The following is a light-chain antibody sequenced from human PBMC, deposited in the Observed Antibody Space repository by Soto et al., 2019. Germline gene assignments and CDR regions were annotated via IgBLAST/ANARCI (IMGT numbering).Light chain of an antibody. CDR1: QSVRSNY. V-gene: IGKV3-20*01. J-gene: IGKJ2*01. Sequence: EIGLTQSQGTLSLSPGERATLACRASQSVRSNYLAWYQQNPGQAPRLLIYGASSRATGIPDRFSGTGSGTDFTLTISRLEPEDFAVYYCQQYGGSPYTFGQGTKLEIK. CDR3: QQYGGSPYT. CDR2: GAS.